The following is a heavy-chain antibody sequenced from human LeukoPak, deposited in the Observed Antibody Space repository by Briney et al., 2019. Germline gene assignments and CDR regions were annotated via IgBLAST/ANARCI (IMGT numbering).Heavy chain of an antibody. Sequence: ASVKVSCKASGGTFSNYAISWVRQAPGQGLEWMGGIIPNSGGTNYAQKFQGRVTMTRDTSISTAYMELSRLRSDDTAVYYCARELYIVVVPAARGSRDAFDIWGQGTMVTVSS. V-gene: IGHV1-2*02. J-gene: IGHJ3*02. D-gene: IGHD2-2*01. CDR2: IIPNSGGT. CDR1: GGTFSNYA. CDR3: ARELYIVVVPAARGSRDAFDI.